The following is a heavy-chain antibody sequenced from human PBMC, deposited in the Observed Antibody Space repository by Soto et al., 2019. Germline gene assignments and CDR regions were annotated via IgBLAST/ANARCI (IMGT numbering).Heavy chain of an antibody. CDR1: GFTFSSYT. Sequence: GGSLRLSCAASGFTFSSYTMNWVRQAPGKGLEWVSTINPSGITYYADSAKGRFTISRDNSKNTLYLQMNSLRAEDTAVYYCASRGITHLYYFDYWGQGILVTVSS. CDR3: ASRGITHLYYFDY. V-gene: IGHV3-23*01. J-gene: IGHJ4*02. D-gene: IGHD1-20*01. CDR2: INPSGIT.